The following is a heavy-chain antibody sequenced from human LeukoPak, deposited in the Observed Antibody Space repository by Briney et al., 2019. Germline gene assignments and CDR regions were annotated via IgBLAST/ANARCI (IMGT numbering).Heavy chain of an antibody. J-gene: IGHJ5*02. CDR2: IYHSGNT. CDR3: ARVISGTIDP. V-gene: IGHV4-38-2*02. Sequence: SETLSLTCTVSGYSISSGYYWGWIRQPPGKGLEWIGNIYHSGNTYYNPSLKSRVTISLDTSKNQFSLMLSSMAAADTAVYYCARVISGTIDPWGQGTLVTVSS. CDR1: GYSISSGYY. D-gene: IGHD1-20*01.